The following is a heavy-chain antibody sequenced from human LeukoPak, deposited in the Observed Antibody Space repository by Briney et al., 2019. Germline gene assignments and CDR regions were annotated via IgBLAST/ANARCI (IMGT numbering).Heavy chain of an antibody. D-gene: IGHD3-16*01. CDR1: GVSISSYY. CDR3: ARDAYVSYYYYGMDV. CDR2: IYYSGST. Sequence: SETLSLTCTVSGVSISSYYWSWIRQPPGKGLEWIGYIYYSGSTNYNPSLKSRVTISVDTSKNQFSLKLTSVTAADTAVYYCARDAYVSYYYYGMDVWGKGTTVTVSS. J-gene: IGHJ6*04. V-gene: IGHV4-59*01.